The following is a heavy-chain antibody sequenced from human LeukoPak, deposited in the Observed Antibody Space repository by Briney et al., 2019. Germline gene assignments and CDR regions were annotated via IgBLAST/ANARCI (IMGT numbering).Heavy chain of an antibody. CDR3: ARGRQQLVSDWFDP. CDR2: MNPNSGNT. D-gene: IGHD6-13*01. CDR1: GYTFTSYD. V-gene: IGHV1-8*01. Sequence: ASVKVSCKASGYTFTSYDINWVRQATGQGLEWMGWMNPNSGNTGYAQKFQGRVTMTRNTSISTAYMELSSMRSEDTAVYYCARGRQQLVSDWFDPWGQGTLVTVSS. J-gene: IGHJ5*02.